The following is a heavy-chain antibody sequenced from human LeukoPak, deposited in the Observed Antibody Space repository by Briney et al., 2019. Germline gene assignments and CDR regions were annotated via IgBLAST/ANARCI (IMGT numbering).Heavy chain of an antibody. Sequence: GGSLRLSCAASGFTFSSDGMSWGRQAPGKGLEWVANIKQDGSEKYYVDSVKGRFTISREKAKTSLYLKMTSLRAEDTAVYYCPREASMTTVTIDYWGQGTLVTVSP. D-gene: IGHD4-17*01. CDR2: IKQDGSEK. CDR3: PREASMTTVTIDY. J-gene: IGHJ4*02. CDR1: GFTFSSDG. V-gene: IGHV3-7*01.